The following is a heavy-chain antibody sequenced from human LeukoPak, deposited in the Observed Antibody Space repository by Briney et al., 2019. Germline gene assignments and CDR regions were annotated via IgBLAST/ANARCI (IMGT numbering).Heavy chain of an antibody. Sequence: GASVKVSCKASGYTFTGYYIHWVRQAPGQGLEWMGWITPNSSGTNFAQKFQGRITMTRDTSISTAYMELSRLRSDDTAVYYCARGGGSVKGDALDIWGQGTTVSVSS. CDR2: ITPNSSGT. CDR3: ARGGGSVKGDALDI. J-gene: IGHJ3*02. D-gene: IGHD4-17*01. CDR1: GYTFTGYY. V-gene: IGHV1-2*02.